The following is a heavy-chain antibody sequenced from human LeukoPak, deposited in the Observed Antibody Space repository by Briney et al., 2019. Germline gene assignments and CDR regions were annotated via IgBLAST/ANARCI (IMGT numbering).Heavy chain of an antibody. D-gene: IGHD1-26*01. CDR3: AREIGGGLHYFQY. CDR2: ISSSSTTI. J-gene: IGHJ4*02. CDR1: KFTFSLYN. V-gene: IGHV3-48*04. Sequence: GGSLRLSCEASKFTFSLYNMNWVRQAPGKGLEWVSYISSSSTTIYYADSVKGRFTISRDSSQNTLFLDVNSLGAEDTAMYYCAREIGGGLHYFQYWGQGTLVTVSS.